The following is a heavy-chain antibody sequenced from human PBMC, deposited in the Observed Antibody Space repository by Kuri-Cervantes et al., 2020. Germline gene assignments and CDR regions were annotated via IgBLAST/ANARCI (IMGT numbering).Heavy chain of an antibody. J-gene: IGHJ4*02. CDR3: ARGLAGRFDY. V-gene: IGHV4-34*01. Sequence: SETLSLTCAVYGGSFSGYYWSWIRQPPGKGLEWIGSIYHSGSTYYNPSRKSRVTISVDTSKNQFSLKLSSVTAADTAVYYCARGLAGRFDYWGQGTLVTVSS. CDR2: IYHSGST. D-gene: IGHD6-19*01. CDR1: GGSFSGYY.